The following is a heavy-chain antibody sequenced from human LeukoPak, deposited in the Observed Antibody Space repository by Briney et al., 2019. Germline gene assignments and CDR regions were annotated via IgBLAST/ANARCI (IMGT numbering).Heavy chain of an antibody. D-gene: IGHD3-3*01. CDR3: ARVYDFWSGYYLDY. J-gene: IGHJ4*02. CDR2: ISSTGDRI. V-gene: IGHV3-11*04. Sequence: KPGGSLRGSCAATGFTFSDYYMTWIRQAPGKGLECVLYISSTGDRIYYADSVRGRFTISRDNAKDSLSLQMDSLTAEDTAIYYCARVYDFWSGYYLDYWGQGALVTVSS. CDR1: GFTFSDYY.